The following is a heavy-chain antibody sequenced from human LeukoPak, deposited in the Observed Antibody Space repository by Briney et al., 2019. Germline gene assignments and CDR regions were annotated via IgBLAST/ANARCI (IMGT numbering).Heavy chain of an antibody. J-gene: IGHJ4*02. D-gene: IGHD3-22*01. CDR2: INSDGSST. CDR1: GFTFSSYA. CDR3: SNARNYYDTSGFDY. V-gene: IGHV3-74*01. Sequence: GGSLRLSCAASGFTFSSYAMSWVRQAPGKGLVWVSRINSDGSSTSYADPVKGRFTISRDNAKNTLYLQMNSLRTEDTAVYYCSNARNYYDTSGFDYWGQGTLVTVSS.